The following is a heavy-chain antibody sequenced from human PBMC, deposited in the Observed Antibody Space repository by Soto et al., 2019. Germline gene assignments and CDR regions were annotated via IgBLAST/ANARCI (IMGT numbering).Heavy chain of an antibody. J-gene: IGHJ4*02. CDR2: IDYNGVT. CDR3: GKVLVGATGHTDSNS. CDR1: GGSIYRSGYY. D-gene: IGHD2-15*01. Sequence: SETLSLTCTVSGGSIYRSGYYWGWIRQPPGRGLEWIGNIDYNGVTYSNPSLKSRVTISRDTSKNQFSLKLTSVTAADTALYYCGKVLVGATGHTDSNSWGPGTLVTVSS. V-gene: IGHV4-39*01.